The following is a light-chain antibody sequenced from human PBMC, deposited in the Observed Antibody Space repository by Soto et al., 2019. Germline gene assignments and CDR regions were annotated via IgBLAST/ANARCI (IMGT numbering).Light chain of an antibody. CDR2: GAS. CDR3: QQYGSSPTT. V-gene: IGKV3-20*01. Sequence: VVLRQSPGTLSLSPGERATLSCRASQSVTNNYLAWYQQKPGQAPRLLIFGASIWATGIPDRFSGSGSVTDFALTISRLAPEDFAVYHCQQYGSSPTTFGQGTKVEIK. J-gene: IGKJ1*01. CDR1: QSVTNNY.